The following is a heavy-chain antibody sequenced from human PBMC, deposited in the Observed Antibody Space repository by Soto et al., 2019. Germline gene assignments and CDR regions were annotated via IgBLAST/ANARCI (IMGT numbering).Heavy chain of an antibody. CDR2: FRESGGTT. CDR3: TKDSHWAIISPSPDY. J-gene: IGHJ4*02. Sequence: VQLWDPGGGLVQPGGSLRLSCAASGFSFSSSAMSWVRQAPGKRLEWVSTFRESGGTTHYADPVKGRFTISRDTSNNILFLQMNSLRAEDTAIYYCTKDSHWAIISPSPDYCGQGTLVTVSS. V-gene: IGHV3-23*01. CDR1: GFSFSSSA. D-gene: IGHD2-2*01.